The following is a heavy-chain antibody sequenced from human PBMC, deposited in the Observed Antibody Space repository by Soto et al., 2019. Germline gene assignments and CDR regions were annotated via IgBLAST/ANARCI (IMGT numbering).Heavy chain of an antibody. Sequence: PGGFLRLSCAASGFTFINAWMNWVRQAPGKGLEWVGRIQSKAGGGATEFAAPVKGRFAISGDDSKNTLYLQMNSLKTEDTAVYYCTTVSSGKFDYWGQGTLVTVSS. V-gene: IGHV3-15*07. J-gene: IGHJ4*02. CDR2: IQSKAGGGAT. CDR1: GFTFINAW. D-gene: IGHD3-22*01. CDR3: TTVSSGKFDY.